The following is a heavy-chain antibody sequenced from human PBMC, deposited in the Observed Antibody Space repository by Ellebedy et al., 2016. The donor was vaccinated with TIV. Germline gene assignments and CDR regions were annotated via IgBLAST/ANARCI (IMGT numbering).Heavy chain of an antibody. J-gene: IGHJ4*02. CDR1: GVTFSDYY. V-gene: IGHV3-11*06. Sequence: PGGSLRLSCAASGVTFSDYYMSWVRQAPGKGLEWVSCILSSSRYIYYADSVKGRFTVSRDNAENSLYLQMDSLRAEDTAVYYCTRSKWQVQFYFDSWGRGTLVTVSS. D-gene: IGHD2-8*01. CDR3: TRSKWQVQFYFDS. CDR2: ILSSSRYI.